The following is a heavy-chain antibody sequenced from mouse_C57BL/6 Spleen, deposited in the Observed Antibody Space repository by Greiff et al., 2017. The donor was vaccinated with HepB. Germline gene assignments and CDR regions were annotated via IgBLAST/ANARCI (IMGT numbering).Heavy chain of an antibody. CDR3: ARSNYYGSRTWLAY. V-gene: IGHV5-17*01. CDR1: GFTFSDYG. Sequence: EVMLVESGGGLVKPGGSLKLSCAASGFTFSDYGMHWVRQAPEKGLEWVAYISSGSSTIYYADTVKGRFTISRDNAKNTLFLQMTSLRPEDTAMSYCARSNYYGSRTWLAYWSQRTRVTVSA. CDR2: ISSGSSTI. J-gene: IGHJ3*01. D-gene: IGHD1-1*01.